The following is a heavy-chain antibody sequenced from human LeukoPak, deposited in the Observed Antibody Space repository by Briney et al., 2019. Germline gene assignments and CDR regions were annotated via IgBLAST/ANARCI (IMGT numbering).Heavy chain of an antibody. D-gene: IGHD1-26*01. CDR3: AKDKVGATPNYFDY. J-gene: IGHJ4*02. CDR1: GFTFSSYG. V-gene: IGHV3-30*02. Sequence: GGSLRLSCAASGFTFSSYGMHWVRQAPGKGLEWVAFIRYDGSNEYYADSVKGRFTISRDNSKNTLYLQMNSLRAEDTAVYYCAKDKVGATPNYFDYWDQGTLVTVSS. CDR2: IRYDGSNE.